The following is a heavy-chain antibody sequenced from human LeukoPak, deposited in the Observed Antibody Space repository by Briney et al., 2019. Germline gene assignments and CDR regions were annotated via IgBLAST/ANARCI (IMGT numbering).Heavy chain of an antibody. Sequence: PGRSLRLSCGTSGFTFNDYAMHWVRQAPGKGLEWVSGISSNSGSMFYADSVKGRFTIYRDNGKNSLYLQMNSLRPEDTAMYYCAKDKRLRRGSDDILTARYHYDYYGMDVWGQGTTVTVSS. CDR1: GFTFNDYA. CDR2: ISSNSGSM. CDR3: AKDKRLRRGSDDILTARYHYDYYGMDV. V-gene: IGHV3-9*01. J-gene: IGHJ6*02. D-gene: IGHD3-9*01.